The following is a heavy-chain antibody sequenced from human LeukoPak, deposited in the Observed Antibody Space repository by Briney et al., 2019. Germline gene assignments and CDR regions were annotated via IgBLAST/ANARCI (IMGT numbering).Heavy chain of an antibody. J-gene: IGHJ6*02. D-gene: IGHD3-22*01. V-gene: IGHV3-33*01. CDR1: GFTFSSYG. CDR2: IWYDGSNK. CDR3: ARERIVVVPPYYYGMDV. Sequence: GGSLRLSCAASGFTFSSYGMHWVRQAPGKGLEWVAVIWYDGSNKYYADSVKGRFTISRDNSKNTLYLQMNSLRAEDTAVYYCARERIVVVPPYYYGMDVWGLGTTVTVSS.